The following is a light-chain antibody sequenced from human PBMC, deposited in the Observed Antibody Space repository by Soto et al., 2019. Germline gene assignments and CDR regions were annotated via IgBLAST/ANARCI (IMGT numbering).Light chain of an antibody. CDR3: QQYQSLT. V-gene: IGKV3-20*01. CDR2: GAS. CDR1: QSVSSSY. Sequence: IVLTQSPAILALSRGDRDSLSCRASQSVSSSYLAWYQHKPGQAPRLLIHGASSRVTGIPDRFSGSGSGTDFTLTITRLEPEDFAVYYCQQYQSLTFGGGTKVDIK. J-gene: IGKJ4*01.